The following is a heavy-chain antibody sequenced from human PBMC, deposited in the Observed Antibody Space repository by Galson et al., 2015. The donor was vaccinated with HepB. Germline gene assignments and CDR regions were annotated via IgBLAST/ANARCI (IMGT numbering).Heavy chain of an antibody. CDR1: GYTFTGYY. CDR2: INPNSGGT. J-gene: IGHJ6*03. V-gene: IGHV1-2*06. CDR3: ARGPNSSSSYYYYYYMDV. Sequence: SVKVSCKASGYTFTGYYMHWVRQAPGQGLEWMGRINPNSGGTNYAQKFQGRVTMTRDTSISTAYMELSRLRSDDTAVYYCARGPNSSSSYYYYYYMDVWGKGTTVTVSS. D-gene: IGHD6-6*01.